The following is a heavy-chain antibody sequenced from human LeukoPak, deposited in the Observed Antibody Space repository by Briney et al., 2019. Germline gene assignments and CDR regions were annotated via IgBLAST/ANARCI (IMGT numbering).Heavy chain of an antibody. CDR1: GYSFTNFW. CDR2: IYPGDSDT. D-gene: IGHD6-13*01. V-gene: IGHV5-51*01. CDR3: ARPARGYSSSLEY. J-gene: IGHJ4*02. Sequence: GESLKISCQGSGYSFTNFWIGWVRQMPGKGLEWMGIIYPGDSDTRYSPSFQGQVTISADKSISTAYLQWSSLKASDTAMYYCARPARGYSSSLEYWGQGTLVTVSS.